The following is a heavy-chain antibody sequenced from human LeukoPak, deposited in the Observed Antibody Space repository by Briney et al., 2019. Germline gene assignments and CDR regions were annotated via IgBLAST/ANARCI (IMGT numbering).Heavy chain of an antibody. J-gene: IGHJ4*02. D-gene: IGHD6-13*01. V-gene: IGHV1-2*02. CDR2: INPNSGGT. CDR1: GYTFTGYY. Sequence: ASVKVSCKASGYTFTGYYMHWVRQAPGQGLEWMGWINPNSGGTNYAQKFQGRVTMTRDMSTSTVYMELSSLRSEDTAVYYCARAPYGSSWYWPLSYYFDYWGQGTLVTVSS. CDR3: ARAPYGSSWYWPLSYYFDY.